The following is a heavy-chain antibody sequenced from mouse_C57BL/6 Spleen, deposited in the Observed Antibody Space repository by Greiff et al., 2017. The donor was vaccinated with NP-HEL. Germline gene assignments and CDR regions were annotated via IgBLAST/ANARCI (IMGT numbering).Heavy chain of an antibody. J-gene: IGHJ2*01. V-gene: IGHV1-82*01. CDR2: IYPGDGDT. CDR3: ATPITTVVAPDC. CDR1: GYAFSSSW. D-gene: IGHD1-1*01. Sequence: VQLQQSGPELVKPGASVKISCKASGYAFSSSWMNWVKQRPGKGLEWIGRIYPGDGDTNYNGKFKGKATLTADKSSSTAYMQLSSLTSEDSAVYFCATPITTVVAPDCWGQGTTLTVSS.